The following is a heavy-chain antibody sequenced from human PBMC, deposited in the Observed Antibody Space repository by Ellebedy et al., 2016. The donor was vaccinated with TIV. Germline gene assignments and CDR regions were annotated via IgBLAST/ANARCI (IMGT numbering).Heavy chain of an antibody. J-gene: IGHJ4*02. V-gene: IGHV3-7*01. CDR2: IKQDGSEK. CDR3: ARHQPGGWDIIDY. CDR1: GFIFSSYW. D-gene: IGHD6-19*01. Sequence: GGSLTLSXAASGFIFSSYWMSWVRQAPGKGLEWVANIKQDGSEKYYVDSVKGRFIISRDNAKNSLYLQINSLRAEDTAVYYCARHQPGGWDIIDYWGQGTLVTVSS.